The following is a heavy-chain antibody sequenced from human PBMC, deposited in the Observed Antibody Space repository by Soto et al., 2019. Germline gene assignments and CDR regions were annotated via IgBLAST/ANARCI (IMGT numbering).Heavy chain of an antibody. J-gene: IGHJ4*02. Sequence: EGQLVESGGGLVQPGGSLRLSCAASGFTFSSYWMHWVRQVPEKGLVWVSRINSDGSSTNYADAVKGRFTLSRANGKNTLYRKRNRLRAEDTAVSYCVRYPRSVGGRYRPEYWGQGSMVTVYS. CDR3: VRYPRSVGGRYRPEY. V-gene: IGHV3-74*01. D-gene: IGHD3-16*02. CDR1: GFTFSSYW. CDR2: INSDGSST.